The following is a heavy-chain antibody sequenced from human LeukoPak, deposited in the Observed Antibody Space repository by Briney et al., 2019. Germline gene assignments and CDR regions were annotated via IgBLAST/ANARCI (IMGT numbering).Heavy chain of an antibody. J-gene: IGHJ4*02. CDR2: IYYSGST. CDR3: ARASYYYDSSGIGGYYFDY. V-gene: IGHV4-59*12. CDR1: GGSISSYY. Sequence: SETLSLTCTVSGGSISSYYWSWIRQPPGKGLEWIGYIYYSGSTNYNPSLKSRVTISVDTSKNQFSLKLSSVTAADTAVYYCARASYYYDSSGIGGYYFDYWGQGTLVTVSS. D-gene: IGHD3-22*01.